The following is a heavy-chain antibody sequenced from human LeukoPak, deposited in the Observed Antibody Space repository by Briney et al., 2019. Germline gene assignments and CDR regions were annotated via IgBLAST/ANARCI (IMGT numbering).Heavy chain of an antibody. D-gene: IGHD4-17*01. J-gene: IGHJ4*02. CDR2: VYYSGKT. Sequence: SETLSLTCTVSGGSISNSGYYWGWIRQPPGKGLEWIGSVYYSGKTNYNPSLKNRVTISVVTSKNQFSLKLRSVTAADTAVFYCARQGYADFSPRPFDYWGQGTLVTVSS. V-gene: IGHV4-39*01. CDR1: GGSISNSGYY. CDR3: ARQGYADFSPRPFDY.